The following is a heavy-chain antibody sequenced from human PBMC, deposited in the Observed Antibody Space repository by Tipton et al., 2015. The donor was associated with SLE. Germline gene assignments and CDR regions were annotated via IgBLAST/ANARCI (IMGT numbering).Heavy chain of an antibody. D-gene: IGHD3-22*01. J-gene: IGHJ4*02. CDR3: AREHFYESSGYYLEFYYFDY. Sequence: QLVQSGAEVKKPGASVKVSCKASGYTFTTYGVSWVRQAPGQGLEWMGWTSTFNGKTNYSQNFQGRVTMTTDTSTSTAYMELRSLRSDDTAVYYCAREHFYESSGYYLEFYYFDYWGQGTLVTVSS. V-gene: IGHV1-18*01. CDR2: TSTFNGKT. CDR1: GYTFTTYG.